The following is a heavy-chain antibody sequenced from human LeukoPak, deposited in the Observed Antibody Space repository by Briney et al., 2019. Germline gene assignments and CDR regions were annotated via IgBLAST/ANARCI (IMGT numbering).Heavy chain of an antibody. J-gene: IGHJ6*02. D-gene: IGHD6-6*01. V-gene: IGHV1-2*04. CDR1: GYTFTGYY. CDR2: INPNSGGT. CDR3: ARDDWIIAARYYGMDV. Sequence: GSVKVSCKAFGYTFTGYYMHWVRQAPGQGLEWMGWINPNSGGTNYAQKFQGWVTMTRDTSISTAYMELSRLRSDDTAVYYCARDDWIIAARYYGMDVWGQGTTVTVSS.